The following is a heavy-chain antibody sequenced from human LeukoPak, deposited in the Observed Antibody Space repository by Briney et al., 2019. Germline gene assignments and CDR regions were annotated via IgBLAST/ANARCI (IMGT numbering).Heavy chain of an antibody. J-gene: IGHJ4*02. D-gene: IGHD3-3*01. CDR1: GYTFTSYG. CDR3: ARGLITIFGVVTRGPDY. CDR2: ISADNGNT. V-gene: IGHV1-18*01. Sequence: GASVKVSCKASGYTFTSYGISWVRQAPGQGLEWMGWISADNGNTNYAQKLQGRVTVTTDTSTSTAYMELRSLRSDDTAVYYCARGLITIFGVVTRGPDYWGQGTLVTVSS.